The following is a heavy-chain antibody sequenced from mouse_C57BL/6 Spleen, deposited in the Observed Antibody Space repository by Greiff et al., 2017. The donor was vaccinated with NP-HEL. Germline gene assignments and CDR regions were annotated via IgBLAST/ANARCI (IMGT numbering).Heavy chain of an antibody. CDR2: ISDGGSYT. CDR3: AREGAYYGSSPRYFDV. D-gene: IGHD1-1*01. V-gene: IGHV5-4*01. J-gene: IGHJ1*03. Sequence: EVKLVESGGGLVKPGGSLKLSCAASGFTFSSYAMSWVRQTPEKRLEWVATISDGGSYTYYPANVQGRFTISRDNAKNNLYLQMSHLKSEDTAMYYCAREGAYYGSSPRYFDVWGTGTTVTVSS. CDR1: GFTFSSYA.